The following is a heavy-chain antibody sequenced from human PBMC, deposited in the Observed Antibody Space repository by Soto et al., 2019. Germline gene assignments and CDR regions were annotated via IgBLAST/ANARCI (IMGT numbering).Heavy chain of an antibody. D-gene: IGHD6-25*01. CDR3: ARGSAYYYYYGMDV. J-gene: IGHJ6*02. V-gene: IGHV4-38-2*01. Sequence: SETLSLTCAVSCYSISSGYYWGWIRQPPGKGLEWIGSIYHSGSTYYNPSLKSRVTISVDTSKNQFSLKLSSVTAADTAVYYCARGSAYYYYYGMDVWGQGTTVTVSS. CDR2: IYHSGST. CDR1: CYSISSGYY.